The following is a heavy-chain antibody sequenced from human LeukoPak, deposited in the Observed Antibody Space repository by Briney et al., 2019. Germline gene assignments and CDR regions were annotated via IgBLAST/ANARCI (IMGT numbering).Heavy chain of an antibody. D-gene: IGHD3-10*01. CDR3: ARGRITMVRGVIPVGYYYYMDV. V-gene: IGHV3-23*01. Sequence: GGSLRLSCAASGFTFSNFGMSWVRQAPGKGQEWVSVISGSGGGTYYADSVKDRFTTSRDNSKNTLYLQMNSLRADDTAVYYCARGRITMVRGVIPVGYYYYMDVWGKGTTVTVSS. CDR1: GFTFSNFG. CDR2: ISGSGGGT. J-gene: IGHJ6*03.